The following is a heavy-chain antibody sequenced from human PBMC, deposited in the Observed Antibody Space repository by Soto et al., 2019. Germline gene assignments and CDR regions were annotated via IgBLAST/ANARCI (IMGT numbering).Heavy chain of an antibody. CDR2: ISAYNGNT. CDR1: GYTFSNYG. J-gene: IGHJ4*02. D-gene: IGHD1-26*01. V-gene: IGHV1-18*01. Sequence: QVQLVQSGAEVKKPGASVKVSCKASGYTFSNYGITWVRQAPGQGLEWMGYISAYNGNTNYAQKFQGRVTMTRDTSTTTAYMELRSLRSDDTAVYYCARTSGDYYDYRGRGTLVTVSS. CDR3: ARTSGDYYDY.